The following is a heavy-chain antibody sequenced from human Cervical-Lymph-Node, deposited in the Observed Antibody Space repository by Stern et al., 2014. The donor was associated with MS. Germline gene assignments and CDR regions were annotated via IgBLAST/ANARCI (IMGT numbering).Heavy chain of an antibody. CDR2: IYNSGST. J-gene: IGHJ5*02. CDR3: ARVGVSYYDFWSGPTRFDP. D-gene: IGHD3-3*01. CDR1: GGSISSSNW. V-gene: IGHV4-4*02. Sequence: QLQESGPGLVKPSGTLSLTCAVSGGSISSSNWWSWVRQPPGKGLEWIGEIYNSGSTNYNPSLKSTGTISVDKDKNQFSLNLSSVTAADTAVYYCARVGVSYYDFWSGPTRFDPWGQGTLVTVSS.